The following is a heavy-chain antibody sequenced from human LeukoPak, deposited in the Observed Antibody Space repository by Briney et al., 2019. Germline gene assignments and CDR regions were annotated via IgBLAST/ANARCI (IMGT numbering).Heavy chain of an antibody. D-gene: IGHD5-18*01. Sequence: VASVKVSCKAYGGTFSSYTISWVRQAPGQGLEWMGRIIPIFGTANYAQKFQGRVTITTDESTSTAYMELSSLRSEDTAVYYCARSRRGYEDYWGQGTLVTVSS. CDR3: ARSRRGYEDY. CDR2: IIPIFGTA. J-gene: IGHJ4*02. V-gene: IGHV1-69*05. CDR1: GGTFSSYT.